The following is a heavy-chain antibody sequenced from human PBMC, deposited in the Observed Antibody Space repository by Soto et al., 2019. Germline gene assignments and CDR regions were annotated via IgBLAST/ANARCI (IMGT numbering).Heavy chain of an antibody. CDR2: IYYSGST. D-gene: IGHD2-2*01. CDR1: GGSISSGGYY. J-gene: IGHJ3*01. Sequence: QVQLQESGPGLVKPSQTLSLTCTVSGGSISSGGYYWSWIRQHPGKGLEWIGYIYYSGSTYYNPSLKSRVTISVDTSKNQFTLKLSSVTAAGTGVYYCARASPTEYCSSTSCYGLAFALWGQGPMVPVSS. V-gene: IGHV4-31*03. CDR3: ARASPTEYCSSTSCYGLAFAL.